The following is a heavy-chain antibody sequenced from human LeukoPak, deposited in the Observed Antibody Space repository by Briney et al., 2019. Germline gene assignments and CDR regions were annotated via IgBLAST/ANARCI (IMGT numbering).Heavy chain of an antibody. V-gene: IGHV4-59*11. J-gene: IGHJ6*03. CDR1: GGSIGRHY. CDR3: AREPGGARGYRYGYGYYYYMEV. Sequence: PSETLSLTCTVSGGSIGRHYWSWIRQPPGKGLEWIGYVFYTGSTNYNPSLKSRVTISVDASRNQFSLKLSSVTAADTAVYYCAREPGGARGYRYGYGYYYYMEVWGKGTTVTVSS. CDR2: VFYTGST. D-gene: IGHD5-18*01.